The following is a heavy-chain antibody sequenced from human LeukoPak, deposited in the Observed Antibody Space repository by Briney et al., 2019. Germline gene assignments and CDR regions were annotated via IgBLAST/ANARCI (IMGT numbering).Heavy chain of an antibody. Sequence: GGSLRLSCAVSGFTCSSYTMNWVRQAPGKGLEWVSSITGRSTYIYYADSVKGRFTISRDNAKNSLYLQMNSLRAEDTAVYYCARDLTVISTCWFDRWGQGTLVTVSS. V-gene: IGHV3-21*01. J-gene: IGHJ5*02. D-gene: IGHD4-11*01. CDR1: GFTCSSYT. CDR3: ARDLTVISTCWFDR. CDR2: ITGRSTYI.